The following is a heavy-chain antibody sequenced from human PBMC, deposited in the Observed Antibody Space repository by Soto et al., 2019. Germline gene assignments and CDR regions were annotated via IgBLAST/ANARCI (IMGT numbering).Heavy chain of an antibody. CDR2: ISWNSGSI. V-gene: IGHV3-9*01. J-gene: IGHJ4*02. CDR1: GFTFDDYA. Sequence: EVQLVESGGGLVQPGRSLRLSCAASGFTFDDYAMHWVRQAPGKGLERVSGISWNSGSIGYADSVKGRFTISRDNAKTSLYLQMNSLRAEDTALYYCAKGSDDVTDWGQGTLVTVSS. CDR3: AKGSDDVTD. D-gene: IGHD1-1*01.